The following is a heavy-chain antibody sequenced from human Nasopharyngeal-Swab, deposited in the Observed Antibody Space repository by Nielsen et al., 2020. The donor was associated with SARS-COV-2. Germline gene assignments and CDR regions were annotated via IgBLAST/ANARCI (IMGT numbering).Heavy chain of an antibody. D-gene: IGHD1-26*01. CDR1: GFTFSSYS. Sequence: GESLKISCAASGFTFSSYSMNWVRQAPGKGLEWVSYISSSSSTIYYADSVKGRFTISRDNAKNSLYLQMNSLRAEDTAVYYCAKDRSGSYFYPDFDYWGQGTLVTVSS. CDR2: ISSSSSTI. CDR3: AKDRSGSYFYPDFDY. V-gene: IGHV3-48*04. J-gene: IGHJ4*02.